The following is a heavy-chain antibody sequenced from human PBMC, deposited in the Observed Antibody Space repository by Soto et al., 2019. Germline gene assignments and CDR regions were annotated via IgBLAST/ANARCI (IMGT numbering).Heavy chain of an antibody. CDR1: GGTFSSYA. CDR3: ARHMGGNHYYYGMDV. V-gene: IGHV1-69*12. CDR2: IIPIFGTA. J-gene: IGHJ6*02. D-gene: IGHD3-16*01. Sequence: QVQLVQSGDEVKKPGSSVKVSCKASGGTFSSYAISWVRQAPGQGLEWMGGIIPIFGTADYAQKFQGRVTMTADDFTSTAYMELSSLRSEDTAVYYCARHMGGNHYYYGMDVWGQATTVTVSS.